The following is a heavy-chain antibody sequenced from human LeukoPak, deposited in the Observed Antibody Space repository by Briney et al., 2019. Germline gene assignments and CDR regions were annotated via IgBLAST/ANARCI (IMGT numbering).Heavy chain of an antibody. Sequence: PGGSLRLSCAASGFTFSSYDMHWVRQATGKGLEWVSAIGTAGDTYYPGSVKGRFTISRENAKNSLYLQMNSLRAGDTAVYYCARASGQLLVSYGMDVWGQGTTVTVSS. D-gene: IGHD6-19*01. CDR2: IGTAGDT. V-gene: IGHV3-13*01. CDR3: ARASGQLLVSYGMDV. J-gene: IGHJ6*02. CDR1: GFTFSSYD.